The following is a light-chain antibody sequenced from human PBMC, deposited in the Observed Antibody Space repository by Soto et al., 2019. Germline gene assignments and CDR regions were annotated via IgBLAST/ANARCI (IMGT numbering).Light chain of an antibody. CDR2: EGT. J-gene: IGLJ3*02. CDR1: SSDFGGYNV. CDR3: CSYADTSTFCVV. Sequence: HSVLTQPASVSGSPGQSITIYCSGTSSDFGGYNVVSWYQQHPGQAPKLIIYEGTKRPSGVSNRFSCSKSGNAASRTISGLQTEDEADYYCCSYADTSTFCVVFGGGTKRTVL. V-gene: IGLV2-23*03.